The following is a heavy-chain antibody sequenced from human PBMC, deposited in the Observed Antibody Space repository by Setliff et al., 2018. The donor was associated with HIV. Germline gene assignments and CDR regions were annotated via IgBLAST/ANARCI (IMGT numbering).Heavy chain of an antibody. J-gene: IGHJ4*02. CDR1: GGSFSGFY. Sequence: SETLSLTCAVYGGSFSGFYWSWIRQPPGKGLEWIGEINHSRRYNYNPSLKSRVTISVDTSKNQFSLKLSSVTAADTAVYYCARDSMGEIAVAGPDYFDYWGQGTLVTVSS. CDR2: INHSRRY. CDR3: ARDSMGEIAVAGPDYFDY. D-gene: IGHD6-19*01. V-gene: IGHV4-34*01.